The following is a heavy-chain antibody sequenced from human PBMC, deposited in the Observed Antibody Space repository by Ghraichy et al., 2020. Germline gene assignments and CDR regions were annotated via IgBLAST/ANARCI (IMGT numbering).Heavy chain of an antibody. CDR1: GYSISSGYH. CDR2: IYHSGTT. CDR3: AKSCGRYCGSDY. V-gene: IGHV4-38-2*01. D-gene: IGHD2-21*01. J-gene: IGHJ4*02. Sequence: SETLSLTCAVSGYSISSGYHWGWIRQPPGKGLEWIGSIYHSGTTYYNPSLKSRVTISLDTSKNQFSLKLSSVTAADTAVYYCAKSCGRYCGSDYWGQGSLVTVSS.